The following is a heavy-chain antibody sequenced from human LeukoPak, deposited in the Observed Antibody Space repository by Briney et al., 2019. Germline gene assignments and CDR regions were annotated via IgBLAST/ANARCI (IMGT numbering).Heavy chain of an antibody. J-gene: IGHJ4*02. V-gene: IGHV3-43*02. CDR2: ISADGGST. CDR3: AKESGKFDY. CDR1: GGSISSYY. Sequence: ETLSLTCTVSGGSISSYYWSWIRQPPGMGLEWVSLISADGGSTFYADSVRGRFSISRDNSKNSLYLQMNSLRTEDTAMYYCAKESGKFDYWGQGTLVAVSS.